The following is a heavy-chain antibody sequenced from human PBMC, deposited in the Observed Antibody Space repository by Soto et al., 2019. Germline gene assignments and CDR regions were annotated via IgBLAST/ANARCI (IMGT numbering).Heavy chain of an antibody. Sequence: EVQLVESGGGLVQPGGSLRPSCAASGFNFKTYSMNWVRQAPGKGLEWVSYISETSIAIYYRDSVKGRFTISRDNARNTLYLQMNSLRDEDTAVYYCATLQLGREEIFDSWGQGTLVTVSS. D-gene: IGHD1-1*01. V-gene: IGHV3-48*02. CDR3: ATLQLGREEIFDS. CDR1: GFNFKTYS. CDR2: ISETSIAI. J-gene: IGHJ4*02.